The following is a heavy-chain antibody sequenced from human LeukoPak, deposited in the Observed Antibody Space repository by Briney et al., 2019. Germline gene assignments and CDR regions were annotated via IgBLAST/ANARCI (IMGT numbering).Heavy chain of an antibody. D-gene: IGHD3-3*01. CDR3: ALAPTYYDFWSGYSASFDY. Sequence: SETLSLTCTVSGGSISSGGYYRSWIRQHPGKGLEWIGYIYYSGSTYYNPSLKSRVTISVDTSKNQFSLKLSSVTAADTAVYYCALAPTYYDFWSGYSASFDYWGQGTLVTVSS. CDR2: IYYSGST. CDR1: GGSISSGGYY. V-gene: IGHV4-31*03. J-gene: IGHJ4*02.